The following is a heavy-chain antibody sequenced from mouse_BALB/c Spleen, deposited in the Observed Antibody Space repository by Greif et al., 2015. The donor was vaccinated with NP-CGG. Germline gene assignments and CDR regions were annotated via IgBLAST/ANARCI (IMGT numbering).Heavy chain of an antibody. CDR1: GFTFSDYY. J-gene: IGHJ4*01. D-gene: IGHD1-1*01. V-gene: IGHV5-12*02. CDR3: ARDYASSYYAMDY. CDR2: ISNGGGST. Sequence: EVKLEESGGGLVQPGGSLKLSCATSGFTFSDYYMYWVRQTPEKRLEWVAYISNGGGSTYYPDTVKGRFTISRDNAKNTLYLQMSRLKSEDTAMYYCARDYASSYYAMDYWGQGTSVTVSS.